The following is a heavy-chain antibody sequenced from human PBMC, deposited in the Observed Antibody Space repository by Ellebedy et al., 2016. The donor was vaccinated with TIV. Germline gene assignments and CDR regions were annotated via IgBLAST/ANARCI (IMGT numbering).Heavy chain of an antibody. CDR2: INHSGSP. CDR1: GGSFNRYY. D-gene: IGHD7-27*01. Sequence: SETLSLTXAVYGGSFNRYYWSWIRQPPGKGLEWIGEINHSGSPNYNPSLKSRVTISVDRSKNQFSLNLSSVTAADTAVYYCARDAWGRDAFDIWGQGTMVSVSS. CDR3: ARDAWGRDAFDI. V-gene: IGHV4-34*01. J-gene: IGHJ3*02.